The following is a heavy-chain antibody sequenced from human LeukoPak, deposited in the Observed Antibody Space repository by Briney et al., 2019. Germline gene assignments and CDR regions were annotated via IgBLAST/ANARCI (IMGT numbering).Heavy chain of an antibody. CDR2: IIPIFGTA. D-gene: IGHD4-17*01. V-gene: IGHV1-69*01. Sequence: GASVKVSCKASGGTFSSYAISWVRQAPGQGLEWMGGIIPIFGTANYAQKFQGRVTITVDESTSTAYMELSSLRSEDTAVYYCARDHLDGGDYVLRPTPFDPWGQGTLVTVSS. J-gene: IGHJ5*02. CDR1: GGTFSSYA. CDR3: ARDHLDGGDYVLRPTPFDP.